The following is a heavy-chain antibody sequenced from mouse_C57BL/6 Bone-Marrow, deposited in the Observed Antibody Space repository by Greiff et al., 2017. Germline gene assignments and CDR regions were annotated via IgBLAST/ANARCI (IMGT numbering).Heavy chain of an antibody. J-gene: IGHJ2*01. Sequence: QVQLQQPGAELVMPGASVKLSCKASGYTFTSYWMHWVKQRPGQGLEWIGEIDPSDSYTNYNQKFKGKSTLTVDKSSSTAYMQLSSLTSEDSAVYSFARKGGGLDYWGQGTTLTVSS. D-gene: IGHD3-3*01. CDR1: GYTFTSYW. CDR3: ARKGGGLDY. CDR2: IDPSDSYT. V-gene: IGHV1-69*01.